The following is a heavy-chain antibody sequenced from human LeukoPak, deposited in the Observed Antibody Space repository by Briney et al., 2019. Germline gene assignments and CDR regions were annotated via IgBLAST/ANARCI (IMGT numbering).Heavy chain of an antibody. Sequence: GASVKVSCKASGYTFTSYDINWVRQATGQGLEWMGWMDPNSGNTGYAQKFQGRVTMTRNTSISTAYMELSSLRSEDTAVYYCARDWDSSSWPKPDVWGQGTTVTVSS. CDR2: MDPNSGNT. CDR1: GYTFTSYD. J-gene: IGHJ6*02. CDR3: ARDWDSSSWPKPDV. D-gene: IGHD6-13*01. V-gene: IGHV1-8*01.